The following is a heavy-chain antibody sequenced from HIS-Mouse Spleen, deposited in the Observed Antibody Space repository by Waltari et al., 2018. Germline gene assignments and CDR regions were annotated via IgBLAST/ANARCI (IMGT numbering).Heavy chain of an antibody. CDR1: GFTVVSNY. Sequence: EVQLVESGGGLIQPGGSLRLSCAASGFTVVSNYMSWVRQAPGKGLEWVSVIYSGGSTYYADSVKGRFTISRDNSKNTLYLQMNSLRAEDTAVYYCARGGLAAAGWYFDLWGRGTLVTVSS. D-gene: IGHD6-13*01. CDR3: ARGGLAAAGWYFDL. V-gene: IGHV3-53*01. J-gene: IGHJ2*01. CDR2: IYSGGST.